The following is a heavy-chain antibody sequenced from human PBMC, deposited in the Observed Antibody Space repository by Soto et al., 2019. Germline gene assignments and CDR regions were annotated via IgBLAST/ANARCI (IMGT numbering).Heavy chain of an antibody. CDR2: IIPIFGTA. CDR3: ASVSRRGYSYAPSDYYYGMDV. J-gene: IGHJ6*04. D-gene: IGHD5-18*01. Sequence: SSVKVSCKASGGTFSSYAISWVRQAPGQGLEWMGGIIPIFGTANYAQKFQGRVTITADESTSTAYMELSSLRSEDTAVYYCASVSRRGYSYAPSDYYYGMDVWGKGTKVTVSS. CDR1: GGTFSSYA. V-gene: IGHV1-69*13.